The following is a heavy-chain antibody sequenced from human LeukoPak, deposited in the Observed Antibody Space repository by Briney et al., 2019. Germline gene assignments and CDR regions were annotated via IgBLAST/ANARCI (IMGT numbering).Heavy chain of an antibody. CDR2: FAGSDTTK. J-gene: IGHJ4*02. Sequence: GGSLRLSCAASGFDFGAYEMNWVRQAPGKGLEWVAYFAGSDTTKYYADSVRGRFTISRDNAKNSMYLQMNSLRAEDTALYYCTTLGYHLDSWGQGTLVTVSS. V-gene: IGHV3-48*03. CDR1: GFDFGAYE. D-gene: IGHD3-16*02. CDR3: TTLGYHLDS.